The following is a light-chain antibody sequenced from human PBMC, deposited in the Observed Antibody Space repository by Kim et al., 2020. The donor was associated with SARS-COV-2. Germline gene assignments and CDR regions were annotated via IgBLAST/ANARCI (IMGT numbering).Light chain of an antibody. CDR1: NSDVDDYKY. J-gene: IGLJ2*01. V-gene: IGLV2-14*03. Sequence: GTSFASSCPGSNSDVDDYKYFSWYQQRPGTAPKLIIYDVTKRPSGVSDRFAGSKSDNTASLSISGLQADDEADYFCSSYTTTSTLIFGGGTQLTVL. CDR3: SSYTTTSTLI. CDR2: DVT.